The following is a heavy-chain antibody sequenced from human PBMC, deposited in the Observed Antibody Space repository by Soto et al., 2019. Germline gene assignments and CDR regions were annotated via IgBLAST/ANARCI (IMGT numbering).Heavy chain of an antibody. CDR2: INPSGGST. CDR1: GCTFTSYY. J-gene: IGHJ5*02. Sequence: GASVKVSCKASGCTFTSYYMHWVRQAPGQGLEWMGIINPSGGSTSYAQKFQGRVTMTRDTSTSTVYMELSSLRSEDTAVYYCARRLPVTTFDPWGQGTLVTVSS. D-gene: IGHD4-17*01. CDR3: ARRLPVTTFDP. V-gene: IGHV1-46*01.